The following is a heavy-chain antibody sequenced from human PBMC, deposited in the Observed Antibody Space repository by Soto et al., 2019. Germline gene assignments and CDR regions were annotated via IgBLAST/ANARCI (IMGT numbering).Heavy chain of an antibody. CDR2: ISFDGTHE. V-gene: IGHV3-30-3*01. CDR3: ARPIPRWSYHYGMDV. CDR1: EFTFSSYA. D-gene: IGHD3-3*01. Sequence: VESVGRGVQPGRSLRLSCAASEFTFSSYAMHWVRQAPGRGLEWVALISFDGTHEYYADSVKGRFTISRDSSKNMLFLQMNSLRPDDSAIYYCARPIPRWSYHYGMDVWGQGTTVTVSS. J-gene: IGHJ6*02.